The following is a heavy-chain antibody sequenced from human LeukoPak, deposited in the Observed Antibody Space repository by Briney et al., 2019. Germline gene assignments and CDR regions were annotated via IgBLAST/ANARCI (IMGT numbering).Heavy chain of an antibody. CDR2: IFYTGST. CDR3: ATSIGWPNVFDH. CDR1: GGSISSYY. J-gene: IGHJ4*02. Sequence: SETLSLTCTVSGGSISSYYWSWIRQPPGKGLEWIGYIFYTGSTNYNPSLKSRVTILLDTSKNQFSLKLSSVSAADTAVYYCATSIGWPNVFDHWGQGILVTVSS. V-gene: IGHV4-59*03. D-gene: IGHD2-21*01.